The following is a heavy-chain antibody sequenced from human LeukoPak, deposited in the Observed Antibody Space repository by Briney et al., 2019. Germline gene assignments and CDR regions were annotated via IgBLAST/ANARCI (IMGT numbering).Heavy chain of an antibody. V-gene: IGHV4-34*01. CDR2: INHSGST. J-gene: IGHJ3*02. CDR3: AREAHAFDI. CDR1: GGSFSGYY. Sequence: SETLSLTCAVYGGSFSGYYWSWIRQPPGKGLEWIGEINHSGSTNYNPPLKSRVTISVDTSKNQFSLKLSSVTAADTAVYYCAREAHAFDIWGQGTMVTVSS.